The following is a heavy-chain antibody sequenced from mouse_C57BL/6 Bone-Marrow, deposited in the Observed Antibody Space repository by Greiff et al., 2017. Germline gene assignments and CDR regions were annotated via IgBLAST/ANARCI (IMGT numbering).Heavy chain of an antibody. J-gene: IGHJ3*01. CDR3: ARGGRGFAY. V-gene: IGHV2-9-1*01. Sequence: VQVVESGPGLVAPSPSLSITCTVSGFSLTSYAISWVRQPPGKGLEWLGVIWTGGGTNYNSALKARLSISKDNSKSQVSLKMDSLQTYDTARYYCARGGRGFAYWGQGTLVTVSA. CDR1: GFSLTSYA. CDR2: IWTGGGT.